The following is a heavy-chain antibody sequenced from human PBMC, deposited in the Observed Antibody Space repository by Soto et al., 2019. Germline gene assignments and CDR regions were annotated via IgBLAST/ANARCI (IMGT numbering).Heavy chain of an antibody. D-gene: IGHD7-27*01. J-gene: IGHJ4*02. Sequence: EVQLLESGGGLVQPGGSLRLSCAASGFTFSSYAMSWVRQAPGKGLERVSAISGSGGSTYYADSVKGRFTFSRDNSKNTLYLQMNSLRAEDTAVYYCAKVNGLGYYFDYWGQGTLVTVSS. V-gene: IGHV3-23*01. CDR1: GFTFSSYA. CDR2: ISGSGGST. CDR3: AKVNGLGYYFDY.